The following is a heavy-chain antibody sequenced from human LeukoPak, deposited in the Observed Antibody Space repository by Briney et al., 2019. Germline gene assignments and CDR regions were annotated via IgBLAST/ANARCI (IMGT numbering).Heavy chain of an antibody. CDR3: ARDSRETGSTSDFDF. CDR1: GYTFYDYG. Sequence: ASVKVSCKTSGYTFYDYGISWVRQAPGQGLEWMGWIGADTGNTNFAQKLQDGVTMTTDTSTSTAYMELRSLTSDDTAVYYCARDSRETGSTSDFDFWGQGTLVTVSS. J-gene: IGHJ4*02. V-gene: IGHV1-18*04. D-gene: IGHD1-7*01. CDR2: IGADTGNT.